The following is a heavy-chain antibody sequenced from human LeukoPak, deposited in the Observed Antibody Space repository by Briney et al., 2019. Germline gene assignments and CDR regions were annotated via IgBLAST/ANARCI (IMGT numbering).Heavy chain of an antibody. CDR1: GYTFTSYG. J-gene: IGHJ4*02. Sequence: GASVKVSCKASGYTFTSYGISWVRQAPGQGLEWMGWISAYNGNTNYAQKLQGRVTMTTDTSTSTAYMELRSLRSDDTAVYYCARVPAGKWELTNLDYWGQGTLVTVSS. CDR2: ISAYNGNT. D-gene: IGHD1-26*01. V-gene: IGHV1-18*01. CDR3: ARVPAGKWELTNLDY.